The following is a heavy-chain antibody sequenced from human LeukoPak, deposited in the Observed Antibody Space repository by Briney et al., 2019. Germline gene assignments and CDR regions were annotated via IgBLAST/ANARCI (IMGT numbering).Heavy chain of an antibody. V-gene: IGHV1-8*03. J-gene: IGHJ6*03. CDR3: ARGPTLRLTGDDHYYYYMDV. Sequence: ASVKVSCKASGYTFTSYDINWVRQATGQGLEWMGWMNPNSGNTGYAQKFQGRVTITRNTSISTAYMELSSLRSEDTAVYYCARGPTLRLTGDDHYYYYMDVWGKGTTVTVSS. CDR2: MNPNSGNT. CDR1: GYTFTSYD. D-gene: IGHD7-27*01.